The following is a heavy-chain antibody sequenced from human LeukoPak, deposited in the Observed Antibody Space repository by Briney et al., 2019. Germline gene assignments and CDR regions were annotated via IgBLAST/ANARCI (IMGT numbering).Heavy chain of an antibody. V-gene: IGHV3-64*04. CDR2: ISSNGGST. J-gene: IGHJ6*02. CDR3: ARDLEKYRYYYGMDV. CDR1: GFTFSSYA. D-gene: IGHD2-2*02. Sequence: GGSLRLSCAASGFTFSSYAMHWVRQAPGKGLEYVSAISSNGGSTYYADSVKGRFTISRDNSKNTLYLQMNSLRAEDTAVYYCARDLEKYRYYYGMDVWGQGTTVTVSS.